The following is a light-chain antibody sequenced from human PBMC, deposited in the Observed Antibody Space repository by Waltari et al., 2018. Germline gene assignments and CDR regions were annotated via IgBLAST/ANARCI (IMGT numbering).Light chain of an antibody. Sequence: QSALTQPASVSGSPGPSITISCTGTSSDVGGYNYVSFYQQHPGKAPKLMIYEVSNRPSGVSNRFSGSKSGNTASLTISGLQAEDEADYYCSSYTSISTRVVFGGGTKLTVL. CDR2: EVS. CDR1: SSDVGGYNY. J-gene: IGLJ2*01. CDR3: SSYTSISTRVV. V-gene: IGLV2-14*01.